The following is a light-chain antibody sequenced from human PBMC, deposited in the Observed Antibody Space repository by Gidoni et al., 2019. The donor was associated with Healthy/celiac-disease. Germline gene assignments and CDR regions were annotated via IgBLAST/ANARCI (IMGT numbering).Light chain of an antibody. V-gene: IGKV3-15*01. CDR2: GAS. Sequence: EIVMTQSPATLSVSPGERATLSCRASQSVSSNLAWYQQKPGQAPRLLIYGASTRANGLPARFSGSGTGTEFTLTISSLQSEDFAVYYCQQYNNWPPLYTFGQGTKLEIK. J-gene: IGKJ2*01. CDR1: QSVSSN. CDR3: QQYNNWPPLYT.